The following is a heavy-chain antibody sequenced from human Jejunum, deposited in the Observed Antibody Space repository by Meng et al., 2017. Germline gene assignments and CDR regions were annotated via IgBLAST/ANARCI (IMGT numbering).Heavy chain of an antibody. Sequence: ASVKVSCKASGYSFIKYGMCWVLQAPGQGFEWMGWTSGYNDKTDYVKRFQDRVTMTTDTSTSTVYMGLRNLRTDDTTVYYCARDLVGSTLGDYWGQGTLVTVSS. CDR3: ARDLVGSTLGDY. V-gene: IGHV1-18*04. J-gene: IGHJ4*02. CDR1: GYSFIKYG. D-gene: IGHD1-26*01. CDR2: TSGYNDKT.